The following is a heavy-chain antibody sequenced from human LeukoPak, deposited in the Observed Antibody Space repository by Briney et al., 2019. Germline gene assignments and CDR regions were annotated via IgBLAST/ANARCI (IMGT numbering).Heavy chain of an antibody. CDR2: ISAYNGNT. CDR3: ARIKPNIVAKWEPGDY. CDR1: GYTFTRYG. V-gene: IGHV1-18*01. Sequence: ASVKVSCKASGYTFTRYGISWVRQAPGQGLEWMGWISAYNGNTNYAQKLQGRVTMTTDTSTSTAYMELRSLRSDDTAVYYCARIKPNIVAKWEPGDYWGQGTLVTVSS. J-gene: IGHJ4*02. D-gene: IGHD5-12*01.